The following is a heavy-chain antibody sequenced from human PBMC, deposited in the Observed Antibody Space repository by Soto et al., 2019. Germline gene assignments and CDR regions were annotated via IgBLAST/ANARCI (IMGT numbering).Heavy chain of an antibody. Sequence: VQLVESGGGLVQPGGSLRLSCVASGFTLSSYSMNWVRQAPGKGLEWVSYITGSSNTIYYRDSVKGRFTISRDNAKNSLYLQMNSLRAEDTAVYYCARTGSNGFLDSRGQGTRVSVSS. CDR2: ITGSSNTI. V-gene: IGHV3-48*01. CDR3: ARTGSNGFLDS. D-gene: IGHD3-16*01. CDR1: GFTLSSYS. J-gene: IGHJ4*02.